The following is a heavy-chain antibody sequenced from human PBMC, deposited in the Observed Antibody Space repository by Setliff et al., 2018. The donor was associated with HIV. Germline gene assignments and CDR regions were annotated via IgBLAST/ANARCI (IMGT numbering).Heavy chain of an antibody. V-gene: IGHV4-39*07. CDR1: GGSISSGSYY. CDR2: FYYNGDS. J-gene: IGHJ6*03. Sequence: PSETLSLTCNVSGGSISSGSYYWSWIRQPPGKGLEWIATFYYNGDSRYNPSLKSRVTISVDTSKNQFSLKLSSVTAADTAVYSCARDGYTNGYGYYYFYMDVWGKGTTVTVSS. D-gene: IGHD5-18*01. CDR3: ARDGYTNGYGYYYFYMDV.